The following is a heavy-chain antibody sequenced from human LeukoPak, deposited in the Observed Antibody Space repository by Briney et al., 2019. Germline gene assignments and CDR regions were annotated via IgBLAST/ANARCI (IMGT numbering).Heavy chain of an antibody. CDR2: IRYDGSNK. CDR3: AKPTGGRSSTYHFDY. Sequence: GGSLRLSCAASGFTFSSYGMHWVRQAPGKGLEWVAFIRYDGSNKYYADSVKGRFTISRDNSKNTLYLQMNSLRAEDTAVYYCAKPTGGRSSTYHFDYWGQGTLVTVSS. J-gene: IGHJ4*02. V-gene: IGHV3-30*02. CDR1: GFTFSSYG. D-gene: IGHD2-8*02.